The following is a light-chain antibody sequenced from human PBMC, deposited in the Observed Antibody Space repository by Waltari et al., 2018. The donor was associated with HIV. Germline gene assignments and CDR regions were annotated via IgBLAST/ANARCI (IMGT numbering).Light chain of an antibody. Sequence: QSVLTHPPSVSAAPGQKVTISCSGRSSTIGNNSVSWYQQLPGTAPRLLISDNNKRPSGIPDRFAGSKSGASATLDITGLQTGDEADYYCGTWESSLGAAVFGGGTKLAVL. J-gene: IGLJ2*01. CDR3: GTWESSLGAAV. CDR1: SSTIGNNS. V-gene: IGLV1-51*01. CDR2: DNN.